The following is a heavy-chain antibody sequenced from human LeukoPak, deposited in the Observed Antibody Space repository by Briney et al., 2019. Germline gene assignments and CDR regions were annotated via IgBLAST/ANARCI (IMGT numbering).Heavy chain of an antibody. CDR1: GFTFSSYA. Sequence: GGSLRLSCAASGFTFSSYAMSWVRQAPGKGLEWVSAISGSGGSTYYADSVKGRFTISRDNAKNSLYLQMSALRYEDTAIYYCARDHDWAFDLWGQGTLVTVSS. CDR3: ARDHDWAFDL. J-gene: IGHJ4*02. V-gene: IGHV3-23*01. D-gene: IGHD3-9*01. CDR2: ISGSGGST.